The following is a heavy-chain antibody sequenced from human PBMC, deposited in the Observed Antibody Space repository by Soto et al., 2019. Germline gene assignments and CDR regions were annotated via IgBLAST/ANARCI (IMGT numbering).Heavy chain of an antibody. CDR3: ARVKGSGYHNWFDP. J-gene: IGHJ5*02. D-gene: IGHD3-22*01. CDR1: GYTFTSYY. CDR2: ISAYNGNT. Sequence: ASVKVSSKASGYTFTSYYMHWVRQAPGQGLEWMGWISAYNGNTNYAQKLQGRVTMTTDTSTSTAYMELRSLRSDDTAVYYCARVKGSGYHNWFDPWGQGTLVTVSS. V-gene: IGHV1-18*04.